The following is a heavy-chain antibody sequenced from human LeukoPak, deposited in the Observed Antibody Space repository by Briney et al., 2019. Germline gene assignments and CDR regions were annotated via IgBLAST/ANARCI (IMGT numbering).Heavy chain of an antibody. CDR2: ISGSGGST. CDR3: AKDPIDSSSWYCFDY. J-gene: IGHJ4*02. Sequence: PGGSLRLSCAASGFTFSSYAMSWVRQAPGKGLEWVSAISGSGGSTYYADSVKGRFTISRDNSKNTLYLQMNSLRAEDTAVYYCAKDPIDSSSWYCFDYWGQGTLVTVSS. CDR1: GFTFSSYA. V-gene: IGHV3-23*01. D-gene: IGHD6-13*01.